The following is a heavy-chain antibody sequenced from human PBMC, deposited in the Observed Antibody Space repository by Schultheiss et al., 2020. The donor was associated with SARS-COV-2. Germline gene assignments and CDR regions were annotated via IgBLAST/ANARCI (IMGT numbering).Heavy chain of an antibody. D-gene: IGHD3-3*01. CDR2: INPNSGGT. CDR1: GYTFTGYY. Sequence: ASVKVSCKASGYTFTGYYMHWVRQAPGQGLEWMGRINPNSGGTNYAQKFQGRVTITADESTSTAYMELSSLGSEDTAVYYCARVRISVTLFGVVKDGMDVWGQGTTVTVSS. CDR3: ARVRISVTLFGVVKDGMDV. J-gene: IGHJ6*02. V-gene: IGHV1-2*06.